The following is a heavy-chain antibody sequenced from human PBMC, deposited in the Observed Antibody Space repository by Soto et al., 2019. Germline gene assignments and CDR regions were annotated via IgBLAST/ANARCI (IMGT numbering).Heavy chain of an antibody. CDR2: IYPVESDT. CDR3: ARRPYGSGSSDYYYYYGMDV. Sequence: PGESLKIPCKGSGYSYTSYWIAWVRQMPGKGLEWMGIIYPVESDTRYSPSFRGLVTIPADKTISTAYLQWSSLKASDTSIYYCARRPYGSGSSDYYYYYGMDVWGQGTTVTVSS. D-gene: IGHD3-10*01. J-gene: IGHJ6*02. CDR1: GYSYTSYW. V-gene: IGHV5-51*01.